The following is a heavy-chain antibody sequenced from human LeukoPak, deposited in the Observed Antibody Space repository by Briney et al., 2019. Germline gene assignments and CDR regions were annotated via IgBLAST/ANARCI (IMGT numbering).Heavy chain of an antibody. V-gene: IGHV4-30-2*01. CDR3: ATQGELAKAPFNP. D-gene: IGHD3-10*01. Sequence: SETLSLTCTVSGGSISSGGYYWSWIRQPPGKGLEWIGYIYHSGSTYYNPSLKSRVTISVDRSKNQFSLKLSSVTAADTAVYYCATQGELAKAPFNPWGQGTLVTVSS. J-gene: IGHJ5*02. CDR1: GGSISSGGYY. CDR2: IYHSGST.